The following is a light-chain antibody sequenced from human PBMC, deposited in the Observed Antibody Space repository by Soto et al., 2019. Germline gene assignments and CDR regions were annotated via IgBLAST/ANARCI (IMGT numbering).Light chain of an antibody. Sequence: QSVLTQPPSASGTPGQRVTISCSGSSSNIGRNTVNWYQQLPGTAPKLLTYSNNQRPSGVPDRFSGSKSGTSGSLAISGLQSGDEADYYCAGWDDSLNGPVFGGGTKLTVL. CDR3: AGWDDSLNGPV. CDR1: SSNIGRNT. CDR2: SNN. V-gene: IGLV1-44*01. J-gene: IGLJ2*01.